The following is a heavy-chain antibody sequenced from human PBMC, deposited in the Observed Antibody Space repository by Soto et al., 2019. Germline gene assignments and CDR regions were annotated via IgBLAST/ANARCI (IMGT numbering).Heavy chain of an antibody. Sequence: QVQLVQSGAEVKKPGASVKVSCKTSGYTFSSYGFSWVRQAPGQGLEWIGWISGYNGNTNYAQRFQGRVTMTTNTSTSTAYMELRSLRSDDTAGYYCAREGQLGYWGQGTLFTVSS. V-gene: IGHV1-18*01. CDR3: AREGQLGY. D-gene: IGHD6-6*01. J-gene: IGHJ4*02. CDR1: GYTFSSYG. CDR2: ISGYNGNT.